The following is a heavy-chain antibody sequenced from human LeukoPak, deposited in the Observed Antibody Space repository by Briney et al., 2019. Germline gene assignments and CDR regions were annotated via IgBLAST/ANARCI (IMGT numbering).Heavy chain of an antibody. Sequence: ASVKVSCKASGYTFTRYYMHSVRQAPGQGLEWMGRINPSGGSTRYSQKFQGRVTMTGDTSTSTVYMELSSLRSEDTAVYYCARDPRSSSGSGPFDYWGQGTLVTVSS. CDR1: GYTFTRYY. V-gene: IGHV1-46*01. CDR3: ARDPRSSSGSGPFDY. CDR2: INPSGGST. J-gene: IGHJ4*02. D-gene: IGHD3-22*01.